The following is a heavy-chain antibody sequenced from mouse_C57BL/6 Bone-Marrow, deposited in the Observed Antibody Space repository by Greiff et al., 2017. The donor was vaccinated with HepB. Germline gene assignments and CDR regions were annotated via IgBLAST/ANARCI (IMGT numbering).Heavy chain of an antibody. CDR1: GYTFTSYW. CDR2: IYPGSGST. J-gene: IGHJ2*01. CDR3: ARWLLREGFFDN. Sequence: QVQLQQPGAELVKPGASVKMSCKASGYTFTSYWITWVKQRPGQGLEWIGDIYPGSGSTNYNEKFMSKATLTVDTSSSTAYMQLSSLTSEDSAVYYCARWLLREGFFDNWGQGTTLTVSS. D-gene: IGHD2-3*01. V-gene: IGHV1-55*01.